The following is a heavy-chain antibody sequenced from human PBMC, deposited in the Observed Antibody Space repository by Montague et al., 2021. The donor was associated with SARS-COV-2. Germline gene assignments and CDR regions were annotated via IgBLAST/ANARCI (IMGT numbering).Heavy chain of an antibody. Sequence: SETLSLTCAVHAGSFSTSSWNLIRQPPGKGLEWIAVIHHGESTNYNPSLKSRVTISAHTSTHQFSLKLTSVAAADTAVYYCARLGDGVVPSPILGVGPYYSCRYMDVWATVPRSPSP. J-gene: IGHJ6*03. D-gene: IGHD3-10*01. CDR1: AGSFSTSS. CDR2: IHHGEST. V-gene: IGHV4-34*01. CDR3: ARLGDGVVPSPILGVGPYYSCRYMDV.